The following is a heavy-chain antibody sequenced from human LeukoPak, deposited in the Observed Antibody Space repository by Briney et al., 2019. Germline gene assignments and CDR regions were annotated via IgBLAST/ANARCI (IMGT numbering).Heavy chain of an antibody. Sequence: SETLSLTCTVSGGSISSSSYYWGWIRQPPGKGLEWIGSIYYSGSTYYNPSLKSRVTISVDTSKNQFSLKLSSVTAADTAVYYCAGRVATFLDYWGQGTLVTVSS. CDR2: IYYSGST. CDR3: AGRVATFLDY. CDR1: GGSISSSSYY. V-gene: IGHV4-39*07. J-gene: IGHJ4*02. D-gene: IGHD5-12*01.